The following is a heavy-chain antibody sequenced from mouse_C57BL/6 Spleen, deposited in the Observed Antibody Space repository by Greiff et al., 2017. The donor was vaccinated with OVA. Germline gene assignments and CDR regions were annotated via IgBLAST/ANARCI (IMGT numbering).Heavy chain of an antibody. D-gene: IGHD2-1*01. CDR3: ARDPLYYGNPYWYFDV. V-gene: IGHV5-16*01. Sequence: EVKLMESEGGLVQPGSSMKLSCTASGFTFSDYYMAWVRQVPEKGLEWVANINYDGSSTYYLDSLKSRFIISRDNAKNILYLQMSSLKSEDTATYYCARDPLYYGNPYWYFDVWGTGTTVTVSA. CDR1: GFTFSDYY. CDR2: INYDGSST. J-gene: IGHJ1*03.